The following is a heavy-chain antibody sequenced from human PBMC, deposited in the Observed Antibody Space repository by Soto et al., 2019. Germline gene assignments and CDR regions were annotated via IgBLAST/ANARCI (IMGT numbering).Heavy chain of an antibody. CDR3: ARGSSGWYDY. D-gene: IGHD6-19*01. V-gene: IGHV3-48*02. J-gene: IGHJ4*02. CDR2: ISASSSSI. Sequence: WGSLRLSFAASGFTFSIYSINWVRQAPGKGLEWVSYISASSSSIYDADSVKGRFTISRDNAKNSLYLQMKSLRDEDTAVYYCARGSSGWYDYWGQGTQVTVSS. CDR1: GFTFSIYS.